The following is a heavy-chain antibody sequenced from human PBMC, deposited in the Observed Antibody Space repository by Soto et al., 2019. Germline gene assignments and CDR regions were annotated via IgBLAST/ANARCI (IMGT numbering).Heavy chain of an antibody. Sequence: SETLSLTCDVSGDSISTGSYYWGWIRQPPGKGLEWIASIYYSGATYYNPSLQSRVTISVDTSNNRFSLTLSSLTAADTAVYFCARLAYSGYLQTWGQGSLVTVSS. J-gene: IGHJ1*01. CDR3: ARLAYSGYLQT. CDR2: IYYSGAT. D-gene: IGHD1-26*01. V-gene: IGHV4-39*02. CDR1: GDSISTGSYY.